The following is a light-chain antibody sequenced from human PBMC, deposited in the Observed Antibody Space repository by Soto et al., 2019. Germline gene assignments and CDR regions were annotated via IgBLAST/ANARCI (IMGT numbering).Light chain of an antibody. CDR1: QSISSY. CDR3: QQSSSTVLT. J-gene: IGKJ4*01. Sequence: DIQMTQSPSSLSASVGDRVTITCRASQSISSYLNWYQQKPGKAPKLLIYAASSLQGGVPSRFSGSRSGTDFTLTISSLQREDCAIYYCQQSSSTVLTFGGGTKVEIK. V-gene: IGKV1-39*01. CDR2: AAS.